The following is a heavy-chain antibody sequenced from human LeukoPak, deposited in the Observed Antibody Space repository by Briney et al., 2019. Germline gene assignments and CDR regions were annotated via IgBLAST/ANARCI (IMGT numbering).Heavy chain of an antibody. J-gene: IGHJ4*02. D-gene: IGHD2-8*01. CDR1: GFTFSSYS. V-gene: IGHV3-21*01. CDR3: ARDPLTNGPPAY. CDR2: ISSSSSYI. Sequence: GGSLRLSCAASGFTFSSYSMNWVCQAPGKGLEWVSSISSSSSYIYYADSVKGRFTISRDNAKNSLYLQMNSLRAEDTAVYYCARDPLTNGPPAYWGQGTLVTVSS.